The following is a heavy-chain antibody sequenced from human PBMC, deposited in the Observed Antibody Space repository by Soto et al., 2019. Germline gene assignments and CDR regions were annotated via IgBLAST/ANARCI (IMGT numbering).Heavy chain of an antibody. Sequence: SVKVSCKASGGTFSSYAISWVRQAPGQGLEWMGGIIPIYGNTNYAQKFQGRVTMTADTSTSTAYMELRSLRSDDTAMYYCASGYGCYFCAFDIWGQGTMVTVSS. CDR3: ASGYGCYFCAFDI. D-gene: IGHD5-12*01. CDR2: IIPIYGNT. CDR1: GGTFSSYA. J-gene: IGHJ3*02. V-gene: IGHV1-69*06.